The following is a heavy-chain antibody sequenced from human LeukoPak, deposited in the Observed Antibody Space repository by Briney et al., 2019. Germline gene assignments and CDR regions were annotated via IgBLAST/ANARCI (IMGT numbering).Heavy chain of an antibody. J-gene: IGHJ6*03. D-gene: IGHD3-16*01. CDR3: ARVWGSGNYMDV. CDR2: IKQDGSEK. V-gene: IGHV3-7*01. CDR1: GFTFSSYW. Sequence: GGSLRLSCSASGFTFSSYWMSWVRQAPGKGLEWVANIKQDGSEKYYVDSVKGRFTISRDNARNSLYLQMNSLRAEDTAVYYCARVWGSGNYMDVWGKGTTVTVSS.